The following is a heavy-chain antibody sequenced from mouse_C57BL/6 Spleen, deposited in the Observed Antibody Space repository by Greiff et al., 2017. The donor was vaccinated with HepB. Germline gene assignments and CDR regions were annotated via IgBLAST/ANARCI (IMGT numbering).Heavy chain of an antibody. CDR2: IRSKSNNYAT. J-gene: IGHJ4*01. D-gene: IGHD4-1*01. CDR3: VIHRANRDAMDY. Sequence: EVQVVESGGGLVQPKGSLKLSCAASGFSFNTYAMNWVRQAPGKGLEWVARIRSKSNNYATYYADSVKDRFTISRDDSESMLYLQMNNLKTEDTAMDDCVIHRANRDAMDYWGQGTSVTVSA. V-gene: IGHV10-1*01. CDR1: GFSFNTYA.